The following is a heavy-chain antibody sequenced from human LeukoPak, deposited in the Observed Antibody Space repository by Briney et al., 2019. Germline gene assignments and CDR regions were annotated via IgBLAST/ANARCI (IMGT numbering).Heavy chain of an antibody. Sequence: ASVKVSCKASGYTFTDYYMRWVRQAPGQGLEWMGRINPNSGGTNYAQKFQGRVTMTRDTSISTAYMELSRLRSDDTAVYYCASLPTYYYDSSDGDYWGQGTLVTVSS. CDR1: GYTFTDYY. CDR2: INPNSGGT. D-gene: IGHD3-22*01. V-gene: IGHV1-2*06. CDR3: ASLPTYYYDSSDGDY. J-gene: IGHJ4*02.